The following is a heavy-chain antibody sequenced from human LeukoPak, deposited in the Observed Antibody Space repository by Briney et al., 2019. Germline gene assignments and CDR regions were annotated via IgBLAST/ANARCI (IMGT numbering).Heavy chain of an antibody. V-gene: IGHV1-24*01. D-gene: IGHD2-21*02. J-gene: IGHJ4*02. CDR2: FDPEDGET. CDR1: GYTLTELS. CDR3: ATGAAYCGGDCYSQ. Sequence: GASVKVSCKVSGYTLTELSMHWVRQAPGKGLEWMGGFDPEDGETIYAQKFQGRVTMTEDTSTDTAYMELSSLRSEDTAVYYCATGAAYCGGDCYSQWGQGTLVTVSS.